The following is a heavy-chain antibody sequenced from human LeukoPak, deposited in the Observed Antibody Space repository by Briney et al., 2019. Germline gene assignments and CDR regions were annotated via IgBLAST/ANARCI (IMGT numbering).Heavy chain of an antibody. Sequence: SETLSLTCAVSSGSISSSNWWSWVRQPPGKGLEWIGEIYHSGSTNYNPSLKSRVTISVDKSKNQFSLKLSSVTAADTAVYYCAISGSYWRSFDYWGQGTLVTVSS. CDR3: AISGSYWRSFDY. CDR1: SGSISSSNW. CDR2: IYHSGST. D-gene: IGHD1-26*01. J-gene: IGHJ4*02. V-gene: IGHV4-4*02.